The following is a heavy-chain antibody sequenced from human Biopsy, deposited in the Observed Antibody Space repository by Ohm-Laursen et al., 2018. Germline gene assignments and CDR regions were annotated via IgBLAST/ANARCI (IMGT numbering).Heavy chain of an antibody. CDR1: GFSISSGFH. J-gene: IGHJ6*02. Sequence: SDTLSLTCGVSGFSISSGFHWAWIRQPPGKGLERIGFIYRTGTTTYNPSFKSRVAMAVDTSKNQFSLKVRSVTAADTAVYYCVRGVDYYDPYHYYALDVWGQGTTVTVSS. CDR2: IYRTGTT. D-gene: IGHD3-22*01. V-gene: IGHV4-38-2*01. CDR3: VRGVDYYDPYHYYALDV.